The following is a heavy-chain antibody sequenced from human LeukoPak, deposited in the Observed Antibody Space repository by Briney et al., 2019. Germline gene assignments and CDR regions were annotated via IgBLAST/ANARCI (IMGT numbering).Heavy chain of an antibody. CDR3: ARHSNYYESGGPLDY. CDR2: INHSGST. CDR1: GGSFSGYS. V-gene: IGHV4-34*01. D-gene: IGHD3-22*01. Sequence: SETLSLTSAVYGGSFSGYSWSWIRQPPGKGLEWIGEINHSGSTKYSPSLKSRVTISVDTSKNHFSLKLSSVTAADTAVYYCARHSNYYESGGPLDYWGQGTLVTVSS. J-gene: IGHJ4*02.